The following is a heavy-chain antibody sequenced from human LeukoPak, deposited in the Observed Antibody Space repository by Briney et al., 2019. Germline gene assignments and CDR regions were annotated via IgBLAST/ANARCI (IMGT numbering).Heavy chain of an antibody. CDR2: IYYSGST. CDR1: GGSISSSSYY. Sequence: SETLSLTCTVSGGSISSSSYYWGWIRQPPGKGLEWIGSIYYSGSTNYNPSLKSRVTISVDTSKNQFSLKLSSVTAADTAVYYCARGLRGYYDSREYFQHWGQGTLVTVSS. CDR3: ARGLRGYYDSREYFQH. D-gene: IGHD3-22*01. J-gene: IGHJ1*01. V-gene: IGHV4-39*07.